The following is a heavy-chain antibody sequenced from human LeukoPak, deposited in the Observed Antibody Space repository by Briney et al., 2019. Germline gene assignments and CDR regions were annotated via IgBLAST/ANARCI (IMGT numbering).Heavy chain of an antibody. CDR2: ISAYNGNT. D-gene: IGHD3-10*01. V-gene: IGHV1-18*01. Sequence: ASVKVSCKASGYTFTSYGISWVRQAPGQGLEWMGWISAYNGNTNYAQKLQGRVTMTRDTSTSTVYMELSSLRSEDTAVYYCARRVPYDSGNYYNPLGYWGQGTLVTVSS. J-gene: IGHJ4*02. CDR1: GYTFTSYG. CDR3: ARRVPYDSGNYYNPLGY.